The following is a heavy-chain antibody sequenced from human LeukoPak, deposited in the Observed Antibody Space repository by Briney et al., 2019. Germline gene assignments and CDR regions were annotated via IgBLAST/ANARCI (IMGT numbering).Heavy chain of an antibody. J-gene: IGHJ6*02. D-gene: IGHD1-26*01. Sequence: GGSLRLSCAASGFTFSSYAMSWVRPAPGKGLAWVSAISGSGGSTYYADSVKGRFTISRDYSKNTLYLQMNSLRAEDTAVYYCASVDVGATTSLFYYYYGMDVWGQGTTVTVSS. CDR2: ISGSGGST. CDR1: GFTFSSYA. V-gene: IGHV3-23*01. CDR3: ASVDVGATTSLFYYYYGMDV.